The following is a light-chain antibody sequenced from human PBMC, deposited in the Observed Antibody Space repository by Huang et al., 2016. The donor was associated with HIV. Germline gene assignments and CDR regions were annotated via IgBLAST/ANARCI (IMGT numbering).Light chain of an antibody. V-gene: IGKV3-15*01. Sequence: EIVMTQFPATLSVSPGERATLSCRASQNINSNLAWYQPKPGQAPRHLIYGASTRATGIPARFSGSGSGTKFTLSISSLQSEDSAVYYCQQNHNWPPEYTFGQGTRLEIE. CDR1: QNINSN. CDR2: GAS. CDR3: QQNHNWPPEYT. J-gene: IGKJ2*01.